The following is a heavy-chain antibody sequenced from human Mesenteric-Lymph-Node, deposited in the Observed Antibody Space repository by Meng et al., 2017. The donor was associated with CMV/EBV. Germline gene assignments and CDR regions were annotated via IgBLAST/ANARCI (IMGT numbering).Heavy chain of an antibody. CDR2: FFSTGST. Sequence: SETLSLTCTVSGGSISTNAFYWGWIRQPPGKGLEWIGAFFSTGSTYNNPSLKSRDTISVDTSKNQFSLKVTSVTAADTAVYYCARGVFERWLRPVDTWGQGTLVTVSS. CDR3: ARGVFERWLRPVDT. D-gene: IGHD5-24*01. V-gene: IGHV4-39*01. CDR1: GGSISTNAFY. J-gene: IGHJ5*02.